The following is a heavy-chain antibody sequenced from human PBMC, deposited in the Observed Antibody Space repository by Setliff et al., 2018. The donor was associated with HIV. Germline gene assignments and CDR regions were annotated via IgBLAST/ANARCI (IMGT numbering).Heavy chain of an antibody. CDR3: ARWGSGSYERVFDY. V-gene: IGHV3-7*01. CDR2: VKQDGTET. D-gene: IGHD1-26*01. CDR1: GFRFRSYW. J-gene: IGHJ4*02. Sequence: GGSLRLSCAASGFRFRSYWMSWVRQAPGKGLESVANVKQDGTETLYVDSVKGRCTISRDNANNLVYLQMNSLRVEDTAVYFCARWGSGSYERVFDYWGQGMLVTVSS.